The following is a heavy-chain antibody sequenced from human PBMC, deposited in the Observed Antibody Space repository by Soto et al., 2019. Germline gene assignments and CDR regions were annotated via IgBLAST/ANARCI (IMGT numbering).Heavy chain of an antibody. CDR2: TYYRSKWYN. D-gene: IGHD3-16*01. Sequence: EQLQQSGPGLVKPSQTLSLTCAISGDSVSKNSATWNWIRQSPARGLEWLGRTYYRSKWYNDYALSVKSRITTNPDTSNNQFSLQLNSVTPEDTAVYYCARGSLRGGNWYCDLWRRGTLVTVSS. CDR3: ARGSLRGGNWYCDL. CDR1: GDSVSKNSAT. J-gene: IGHJ2*01. V-gene: IGHV6-1*01.